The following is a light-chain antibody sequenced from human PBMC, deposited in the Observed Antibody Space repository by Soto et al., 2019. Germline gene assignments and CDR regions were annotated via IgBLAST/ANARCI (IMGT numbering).Light chain of an antibody. CDR1: QGISNY. J-gene: IGKJ3*01. V-gene: IGKV1-27*01. CDR2: GAS. CDR3: QKYNSSPFT. Sequence: DIQMTQSPSSLSASVGARVTITCRASQGISNYLAWYQQQPGKVPRVLIYGASTLPSGVPSRFSGSGSGSDFTLTISSLQPEDVATYYCQKYNSSPFTFGPGTKVEIK.